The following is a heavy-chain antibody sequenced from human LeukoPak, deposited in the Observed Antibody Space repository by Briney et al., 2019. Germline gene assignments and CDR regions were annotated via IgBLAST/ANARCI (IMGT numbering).Heavy chain of an antibody. J-gene: IGHJ6*03. D-gene: IGHD3-16*01. CDR3: ARERRLGIPSYYYMDV. CDR2: INHSGST. V-gene: IGHV4-34*01. CDR1: GGSFSGYY. Sequence: PSETLSLTCAVYGGSFSGYYWSWIRQPPGKGLEWIGEINHSGSTNHNPSLKSRVTISVDTSKNQFSLKLSSVTAADTAVYYCARERRLGIPSYYYMDVWGKGTTVTVSS.